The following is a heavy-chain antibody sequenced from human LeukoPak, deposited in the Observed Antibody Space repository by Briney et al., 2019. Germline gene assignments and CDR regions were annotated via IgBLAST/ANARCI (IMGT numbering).Heavy chain of an antibody. CDR1: GFTFSSNL. CDR2: INPSGGTT. Sequence: PVESLRHSRVGSGFTFSSNLLRSGRHTPRKRLGWASGINPSGGTTYSPGSVMGRFPISRDNSKSTLHLQMNTLRAEDTAVYHCATTKQARRYFDYWGQGTLVTVSS. CDR3: ATTKQARRYFDY. V-gene: IGHV3-23*01. J-gene: IGHJ4*02. D-gene: IGHD1-1*01.